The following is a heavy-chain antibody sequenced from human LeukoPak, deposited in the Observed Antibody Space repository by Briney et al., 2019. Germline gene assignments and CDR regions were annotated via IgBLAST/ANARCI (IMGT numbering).Heavy chain of an antibody. D-gene: IGHD6-19*01. CDR2: IIPILGIA. J-gene: IGHJ6*02. Sequence: SVKVSCKASGGTFSSYAISWVRQAPGQGREWMGRIIPILGIANYAQKFQGRVTITADKSTSTAYMELSSLRSEDTAVYYCARDRGSSGWTDYYYYGMDVWGQGTTVTVSS. CDR1: GGTFSSYA. V-gene: IGHV1-69*04. CDR3: ARDRGSSGWTDYYYYGMDV.